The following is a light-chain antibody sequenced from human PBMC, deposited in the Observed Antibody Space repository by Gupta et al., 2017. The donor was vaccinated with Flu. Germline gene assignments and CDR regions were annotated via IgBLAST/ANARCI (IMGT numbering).Light chain of an antibody. CDR2: LNSDGSH. V-gene: IGLV4-69*01. Sequence: QLVLTQSPSASASLGASVKLTCTRSSGHSSYASAWHQQQPDKAPRFLLKLNSDGSHSRGDGSPVRFSASSSGADRYLTLPTLQAEDDDDYYCQTWGAGIQVFGGGAKLTVL. J-gene: IGLJ3*02. CDR1: SGHSSYA. CDR3: QTWGAGIQV.